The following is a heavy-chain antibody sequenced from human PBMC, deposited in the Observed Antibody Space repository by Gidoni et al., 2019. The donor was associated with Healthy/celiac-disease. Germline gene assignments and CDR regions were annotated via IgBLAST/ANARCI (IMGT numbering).Heavy chain of an antibody. CDR1: GFTFSDYY. Sequence: QVQLVESGGGLVKPGGSLRLSCAASGFTFSDYYMSWIRQAPGKGLEWVSYISSSSSYTNYADSVKGRFTISRDNAKNSLYLQMNSLRAEDTAVYYCARDNSELTGYYGMDVWGQGTTVTVSS. J-gene: IGHJ6*02. V-gene: IGHV3-11*05. CDR2: ISSSSSYT. D-gene: IGHD1-26*01. CDR3: ARDNSELTGYYGMDV.